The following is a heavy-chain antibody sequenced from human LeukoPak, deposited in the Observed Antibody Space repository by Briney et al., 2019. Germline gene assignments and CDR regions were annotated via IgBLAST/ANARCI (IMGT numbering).Heavy chain of an antibody. V-gene: IGHV3-23*01. CDR1: GFTFNNYA. CDR2: VSGSGTST. Sequence: GGSLRLSCAASGFTFNNYAMTWVRQTPGKGLEWVSGVSGSGTSTYYTDSVKGRFTISRDNSRNRLYLQLNSLRAEDRAVYYCAKARGYSYAIDFDYWGQGTLVTVSS. D-gene: IGHD5-18*01. CDR3: AKARGYSYAIDFDY. J-gene: IGHJ4*02.